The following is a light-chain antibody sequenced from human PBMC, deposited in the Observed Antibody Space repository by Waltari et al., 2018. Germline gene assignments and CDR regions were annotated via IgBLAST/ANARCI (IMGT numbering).Light chain of an antibody. Sequence: QSALTQPASVSGSPGQSITISCTGTSRDVGGYNFVSWYQQHPGKVPKLIIYEFNNRTSGVSYRFSGSKSGNPASLTISGLQAEDEADYYCSSYTSSSTGIFGGGTKLTVL. CDR1: SRDVGGYNF. J-gene: IGLJ2*01. CDR3: SSYTSSSTGI. V-gene: IGLV2-14*01. CDR2: EFN.